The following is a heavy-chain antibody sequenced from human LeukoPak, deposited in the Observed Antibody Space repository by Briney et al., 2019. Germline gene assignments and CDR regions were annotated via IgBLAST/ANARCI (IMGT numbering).Heavy chain of an antibody. CDR1: GFTFSRHD. J-gene: IGHJ3*02. CDR3: AKGVSSSWSDDAFDI. Sequence: GRSLRLSCVASGFTFSRHDMNWGRQAPGKGLEWVAVISYDGSNKYYADTVKGRVTISRDNSKNTLYLQMNSLRTEDTAVYYCAKGVSSSWSDDAFDIRGAGTPGTVSS. D-gene: IGHD6-13*01. CDR2: ISYDGSNK. V-gene: IGHV3-30*18.